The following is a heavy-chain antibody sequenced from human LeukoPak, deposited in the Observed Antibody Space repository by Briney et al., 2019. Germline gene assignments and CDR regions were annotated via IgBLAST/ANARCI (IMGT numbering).Heavy chain of an antibody. CDR3: ARHGGAAMTSLDY. D-gene: IGHD2-2*01. CDR2: IYYIGNT. CDR1: GGSISSYY. Sequence: PSETLSLTCTVSGGSISSYYWSWIRQPPGKGLEWIGYIYYIGNTNYNPSLKSRVAISVDMSKNQFSLMLNSVTAADTAVYYCARHGGAAMTSLDYWGQGTLVTVSS. V-gene: IGHV4-59*08. J-gene: IGHJ4*02.